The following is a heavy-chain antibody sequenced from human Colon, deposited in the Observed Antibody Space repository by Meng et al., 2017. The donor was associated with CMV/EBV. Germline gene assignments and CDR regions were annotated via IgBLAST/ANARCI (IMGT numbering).Heavy chain of an antibody. D-gene: IGHD1-26*01. CDR3: VRESQSGSYIYLQH. Sequence: QGQGVEAEAEGKKPGASVKVSCKASGYTFTNCGISWVRQAPGQGLEWIGWISAYTGETYYAQKFQVRVTMTTDTSTSTAYMELRSLRSDDTAVYYCVRESQSGSYIYLQHWGQGTMVTVSS. CDR2: ISAYTGET. J-gene: IGHJ1*01. CDR1: GYTFTNCG. V-gene: IGHV1-18*01.